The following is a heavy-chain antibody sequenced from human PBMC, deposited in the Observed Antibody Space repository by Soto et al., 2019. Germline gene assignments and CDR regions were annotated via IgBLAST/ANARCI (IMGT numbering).Heavy chain of an antibody. CDR3: ARERLNTGWYGFDH. V-gene: IGHV1-18*04. CDR2: VSNKNGVT. Sequence: PSVKVSCKTSGYTFSNYDFSWVRQAPGQGLEWMGWVSNKNGVTNYAEKFRDRVTMTTDISTNTIYMELRSLRSDDTAVYFCARERLNTGWYGFDHWGQGTQVTVS. J-gene: IGHJ4*02. D-gene: IGHD6-19*01. CDR1: GYTFSNYD.